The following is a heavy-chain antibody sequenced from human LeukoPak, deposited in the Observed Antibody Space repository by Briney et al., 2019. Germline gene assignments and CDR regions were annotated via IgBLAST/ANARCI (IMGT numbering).Heavy chain of an antibody. D-gene: IGHD6-13*01. V-gene: IGHV4-59*01. CDR2: IYYSGST. CDR3: ARGRRASSSVFDY. Sequence: SETLSLTCTVSGDSISSYYWSWIRQPPGKGLEWNGHIYYSGSTNYNPSLKSRVTISVDTSKNQFSLKLSSVTAADTAVYYCARGRRASSSVFDYWGQGTLVTVSS. J-gene: IGHJ4*02. CDR1: GDSISSYY.